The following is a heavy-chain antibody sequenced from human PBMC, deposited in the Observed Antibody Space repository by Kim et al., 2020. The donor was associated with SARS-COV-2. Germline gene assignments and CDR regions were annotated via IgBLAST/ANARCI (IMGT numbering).Heavy chain of an antibody. J-gene: IGHJ6*03. CDR2: ISYDGSNK. V-gene: IGHV3-30-3*01. CDR3: ARDEGIGYGQGVGYMDV. Sequence: GGSLRLSCAASGFTFSSYAMHWVRQAPGKGLEWVAVISYDGSNKYYADSVKGRFTISRDNSKNTLYLQMNSLRAEDTAVYYCARDEGIGYGQGVGYMDVWGKGTTVTVSS. D-gene: IGHD3-10*01. CDR1: GFTFSSYA.